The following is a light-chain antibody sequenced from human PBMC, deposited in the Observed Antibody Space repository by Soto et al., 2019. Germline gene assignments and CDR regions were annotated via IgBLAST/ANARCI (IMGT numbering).Light chain of an antibody. V-gene: IGKV1-39*01. J-gene: IGKJ5*01. CDR1: QGIRNE. Sequence: NWPTSSLSAXVGDXVTIXXRASQGIRNELSWYQQKPGKAPKLLIYAASSLKSGVPSRFSGSGSETDFTLTISSLQPEDFATYYCQQSYSTLFTFGQGGRMEI. CDR3: QQSYSTLFT. CDR2: AAS.